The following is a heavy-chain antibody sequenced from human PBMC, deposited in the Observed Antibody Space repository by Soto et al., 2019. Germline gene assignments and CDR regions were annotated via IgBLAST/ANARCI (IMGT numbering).Heavy chain of an antibody. CDR2: IKRKSDGGTT. Sequence: EVQLVESGGGLVKPGGSLRLSCAASGFTFSDAWMSWVRQAPWRGLEWVARIKRKSDGGTTDHAAPVKGRFTISRDDSKNTLSLQMDSLKTEDTAMYYCTTTDKGSGLGLMYVWGQGTTVTVSS. V-gene: IGHV3-15*01. CDR1: GFTFSDAW. J-gene: IGHJ6*02. D-gene: IGHD1-26*01. CDR3: TTTDKGSGLGLMYV.